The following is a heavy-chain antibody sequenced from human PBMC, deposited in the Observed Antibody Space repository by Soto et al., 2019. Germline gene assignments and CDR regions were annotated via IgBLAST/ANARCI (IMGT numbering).Heavy chain of an antibody. D-gene: IGHD6-13*01. V-gene: IGHV3-30*04. J-gene: IGHJ3*02. CDR1: GFTFSSHT. CDR2: ISHDDKIK. CDR3: ARGGPAYSSSWYVTAAFDI. Sequence: SLRLSCAASGFTFSSHTMHWVRQAPGKGLEWLSLISHDDKIKFYADSAKGRFTISRDNAKNSLYLQMNSLRAEDTALYYCARGGPAYSSSWYVTAAFDIWGQGTMVTVSS.